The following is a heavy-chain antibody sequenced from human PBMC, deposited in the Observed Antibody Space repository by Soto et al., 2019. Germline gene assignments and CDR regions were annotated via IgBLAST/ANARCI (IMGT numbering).Heavy chain of an antibody. D-gene: IGHD3-22*01. CDR3: AREYEYYYDSSGSIDP. J-gene: IGHJ5*02. CDR2: ISSSSSYI. CDR1: GFTFSSYS. Sequence: EVQLVESGGGLVKPGGSLRLSCAASGFTFSSYSMNWVRQAPGKGLEWVSSISSSSSYIYYADSVKGRFTISRDNAKNSLYLQMNSLRAEDTAVYYCAREYEYYYDSSGSIDPWGQGTLVTVSS. V-gene: IGHV3-21*01.